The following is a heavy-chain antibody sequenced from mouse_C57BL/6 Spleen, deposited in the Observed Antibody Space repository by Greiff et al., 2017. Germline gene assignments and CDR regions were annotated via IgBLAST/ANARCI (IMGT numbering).Heavy chain of an antibody. D-gene: IGHD3-2*01. V-gene: IGHV5-16*01. J-gene: IGHJ1*03. CDR3: ARDGDRYWNFEV. CDR1: GFTFSDYY. CDR2: INYDGSST. Sequence: EVKLMESEGGLVQPGSSMKLSCTASGFTFSDYYMAWVRQVPEKGLEWVANINYDGSSTYYLDTLKSRFTISRDNAQNTPYLQISRLKSEDTATYYCARDGDRYWNFEVWGTGTTLTVSS.